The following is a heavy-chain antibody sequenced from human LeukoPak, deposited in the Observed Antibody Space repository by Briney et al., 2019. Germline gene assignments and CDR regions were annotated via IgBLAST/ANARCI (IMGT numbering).Heavy chain of an antibody. CDR1: GFTFSSYG. D-gene: IGHD2-2*01. Sequence: GGSLRLSCAASGFTFSSYGMHWVRQAPGKGLEWVAFIRYDGSNKYYADSVKGRFTISRDNAKNSLYLQMNSLRAEDTAVYYCARATREGYCSSTSCYGYYYYMDVWGKGTTVTISS. CDR3: ARATREGYCSSTSCYGYYYYMDV. CDR2: IRYDGSNK. J-gene: IGHJ6*03. V-gene: IGHV3-30*02.